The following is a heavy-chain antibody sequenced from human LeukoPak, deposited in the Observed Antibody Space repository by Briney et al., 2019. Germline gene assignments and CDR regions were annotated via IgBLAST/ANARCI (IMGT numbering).Heavy chain of an antibody. CDR3: ARGDSSSWYSQNWFDP. J-gene: IGHJ5*02. Sequence: GGSLRLSCAASGFTFSSYAMHWVRQAPGKGLEWVAVISYDGSNKYYADSVKGRFTISRDNSKNTLYLQMNSLRAEDTAVYYCARGDSSSWYSQNWFDPWGQGTLVTVSS. CDR2: ISYDGSNK. CDR1: GFTFSSYA. D-gene: IGHD6-13*01. V-gene: IGHV3-30-3*01.